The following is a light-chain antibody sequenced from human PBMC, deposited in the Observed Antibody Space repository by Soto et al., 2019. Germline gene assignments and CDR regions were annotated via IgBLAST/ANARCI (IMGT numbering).Light chain of an antibody. CDR1: SSDVGGYNY. J-gene: IGLJ1*01. Sequence: QSALTQPASVSGSPGQSITISCTGTSSDVGGYNYVSWSQQHPGKAPKLMIYDVNNRPSGVSSRCSGSKSGNTASLTISGLQAEDEADYYCSSYTRSATYVFATGTKLTVL. CDR3: SSYTRSATYV. CDR2: DVN. V-gene: IGLV2-14*03.